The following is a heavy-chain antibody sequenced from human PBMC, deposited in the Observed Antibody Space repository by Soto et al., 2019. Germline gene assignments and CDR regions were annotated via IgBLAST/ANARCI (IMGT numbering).Heavy chain of an antibody. D-gene: IGHD3-22*01. V-gene: IGHV4-30-2*01. Sequence: QLQLQESGSGLVKPSQTLSLTCAVSGGSISSGGYSWSLIRQPPGKGLEWIGYIYHSGSSYYNPSLKSRVTISVDRPNNQFSLQLSSVTAADTSVYYCARVFGGDSSDYYAAFHIRGPGTMVTVSS. CDR3: ARVFGGDSSDYYAAFHI. CDR2: IYHSGSS. J-gene: IGHJ3*02. CDR1: GGSISSGGYS.